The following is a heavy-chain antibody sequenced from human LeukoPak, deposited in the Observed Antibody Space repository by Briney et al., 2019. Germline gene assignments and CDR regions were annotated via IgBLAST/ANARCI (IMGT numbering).Heavy chain of an antibody. CDR2: IYYSGST. CDR1: GGSISSYY. V-gene: IGHV4-59*12. Sequence: PSETLSLTCTVSGGSISSYYWSWIRQPPGKGLEWIGYIYYSGSTNYNPSLKSRVTMSVDTSKNQFSLKLSSVTAADTAVYYCARDVEGPAPPNYYMDVWGKGTTVTVSS. J-gene: IGHJ6*03. CDR3: ARDVEGPAPPNYYMDV. D-gene: IGHD2-2*01.